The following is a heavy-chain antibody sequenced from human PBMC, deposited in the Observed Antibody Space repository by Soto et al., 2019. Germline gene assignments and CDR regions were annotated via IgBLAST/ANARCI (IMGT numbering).Heavy chain of an antibody. CDR1: GGTISSYY. CDR2: IYYSGST. V-gene: IGHV4-59*08. D-gene: IGHD2-2*01. Sequence: PSETLSLPCTVSGGTISSYYWRWIRQNQGKGLEWIGYIYYSGSTNYNPSLKSRVTISVDTSKNQFSLKLSSVTAADTAVYYCARLLGYCSSTSCYNWFDPWGQGTLVTVSS. J-gene: IGHJ5*02. CDR3: ARLLGYCSSTSCYNWFDP.